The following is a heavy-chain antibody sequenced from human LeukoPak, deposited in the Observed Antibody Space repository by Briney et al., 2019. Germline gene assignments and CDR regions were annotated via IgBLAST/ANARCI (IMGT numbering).Heavy chain of an antibody. J-gene: IGHJ4*02. CDR3: TTLTVTTDYDDY. D-gene: IGHD4-17*01. Sequence: GGSLRLSCAASGFTFSNAWMSWVRQAPGKGLEWIGRIKSKTDGGTTDYAAPVKGRFTISRDDSKNTLYLQMNSLKTEDTAVYYCTTLTVTTDYDDYWGQGTLVTVSS. CDR1: GFTFSNAW. CDR2: IKSKTDGGTT. V-gene: IGHV3-15*01.